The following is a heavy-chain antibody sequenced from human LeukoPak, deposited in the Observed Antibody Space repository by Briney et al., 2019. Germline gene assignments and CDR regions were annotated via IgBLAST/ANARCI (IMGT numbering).Heavy chain of an antibody. CDR2: INPNSGGT. D-gene: IGHD3-10*01. CDR3: ARDTYYYGLGSPNHDAFDI. J-gene: IGHJ3*02. V-gene: IGHV1-2*02. CDR1: GYTFTGYY. Sequence: ASVKVSCKASGYTFTGYYMHWVRQAPGQGLEWMGWINPNSGGTNYAQKFQGRVTMTRDTSISTAYMELSRLRSDDTAVYYCARDTYYYGLGSPNHDAFDIWGQGTMVTVSS.